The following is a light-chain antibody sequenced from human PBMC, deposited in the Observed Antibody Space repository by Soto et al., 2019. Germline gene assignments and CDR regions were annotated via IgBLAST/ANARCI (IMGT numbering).Light chain of an antibody. Sequence: EIVLTQSPGTLSLSPGERATLSFRASQSVSSSYLAWYQQKPGQAPTLLIYDASNRATGIPDRFSGSGSGTEFTLTISSLQSEDFAVYYCQQYNNWPRTFGQGTRLEIK. CDR3: QQYNNWPRT. CDR1: QSVSSSY. J-gene: IGKJ5*01. CDR2: DAS. V-gene: IGKV3-20*01.